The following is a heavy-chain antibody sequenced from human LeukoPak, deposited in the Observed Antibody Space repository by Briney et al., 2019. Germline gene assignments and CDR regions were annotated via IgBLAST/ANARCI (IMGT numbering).Heavy chain of an antibody. D-gene: IGHD3-10*01. V-gene: IGHV4-59*01. CDR1: GGSTSKFY. CDR2: IYYSGST. J-gene: IGHJ4*02. Sequence: PSETLSLTCTVSGGSTSKFYWSWIRQPPGKGLGWIGYIYYSGSTNYNPSLKSRVTISVDTSKNQFSLKLSSVTAADMAVYYCARGGFREFDSWGQGTLVTVSS. CDR3: ARGGFREFDS.